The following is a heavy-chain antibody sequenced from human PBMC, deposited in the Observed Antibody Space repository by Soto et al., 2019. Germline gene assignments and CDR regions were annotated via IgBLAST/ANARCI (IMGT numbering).Heavy chain of an antibody. J-gene: IGHJ4*02. CDR1: GGSISSGGYS. Sequence: SETLSLTCAVSGGSISSGGYSWSWIRQPPGKVLEWIVYIYHSGSTCYNPSLKSRVTISLDRSKNQFSLKLSAVTSADTAVYYCARALTTVTTLDYWGQGTLVTVST. CDR2: IYHSGST. CDR3: ARALTTVTTLDY. D-gene: IGHD4-17*01. V-gene: IGHV4-30-2*01.